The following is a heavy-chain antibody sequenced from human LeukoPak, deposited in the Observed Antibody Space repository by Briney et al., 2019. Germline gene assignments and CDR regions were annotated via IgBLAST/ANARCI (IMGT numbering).Heavy chain of an antibody. CDR3: AKDGIGGIYYDSSGYFDN. J-gene: IGHJ4*02. D-gene: IGHD3-22*01. V-gene: IGHV3-23*01. Sequence: GGSLRLSCAASGFTFNNYAMSWVRQAPGKGLEWVSAISSSGGSTYYADPLKGRFTFSRDNYKNTLYLQMNSLRAEDTALYYCAKDGIGGIYYDSSGYFDNWGQGTLVTVSS. CDR2: ISSSGGST. CDR1: GFTFNNYA.